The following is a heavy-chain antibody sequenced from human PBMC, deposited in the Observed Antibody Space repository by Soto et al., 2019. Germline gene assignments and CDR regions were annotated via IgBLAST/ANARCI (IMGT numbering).Heavy chain of an antibody. Sequence: QAQLVESGGGLVKPGGSLRLSCTASGFSFSEHYMSWIRQSPGKGFEWVSYTTPSGGDTFYTDSVKGRFTISRNNAMRSVDLQMKSLTVEDTALYYCARGHYGLEVWGQGTTVTVSS. V-gene: IGHV3-11*01. J-gene: IGHJ6*02. CDR1: GFSFSEHY. CDR3: ARGHYGLEV. CDR2: TTPSGGDT.